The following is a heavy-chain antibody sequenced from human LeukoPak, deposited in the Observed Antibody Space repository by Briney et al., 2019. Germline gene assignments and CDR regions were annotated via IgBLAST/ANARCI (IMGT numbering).Heavy chain of an antibody. CDR1: GFTFSSYS. D-gene: IGHD6-13*01. V-gene: IGHV3-21*01. Sequence: GGSLRLSRAASGFTFSSYSMNWVRQAPGKGLEWVSSISSSSSYIYYAGSVKGRFTISRDNAKNSLYLQMNSLRAEDTAVYYCARESAAATFDYWGQGTLVTVSS. J-gene: IGHJ4*02. CDR3: ARESAAATFDY. CDR2: ISSSSSYI.